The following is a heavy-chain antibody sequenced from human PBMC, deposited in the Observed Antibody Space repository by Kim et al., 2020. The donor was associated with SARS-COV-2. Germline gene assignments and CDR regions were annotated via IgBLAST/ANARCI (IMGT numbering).Heavy chain of an antibody. J-gene: IGHJ3*02. CDR3: ARHGGESMIRGVLGAFDI. D-gene: IGHD3-10*01. Sequence: SETLSLTRTVSGGSISSYSWSLIRQPPGKGLEWIGYMSYSGNTNYDPSLKSRVTISVDTSKNQFSLRLSSVTAADTAVYYCARHGGESMIRGVLGAFDIWGQGTMVTVSS. CDR2: MSYSGNT. CDR1: GGSISSYS. V-gene: IGHV4-59*08.